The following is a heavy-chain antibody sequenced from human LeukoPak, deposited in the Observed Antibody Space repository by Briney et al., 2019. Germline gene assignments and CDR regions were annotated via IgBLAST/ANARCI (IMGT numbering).Heavy chain of an antibody. CDR1: GFTFSSYA. J-gene: IGHJ4*02. D-gene: IGHD3-22*01. CDR3: AKFTGDDSSGYPVKYFDY. V-gene: IGHV3-23*01. CDR2: ISGSGGST. Sequence: GGSLRLSCAASGFTFSSYAMSWVRQAPGKGLEWVSAISGSGGSTYYADSVKGRFTISRDNSKNTLYLQMNSLRAEDTAVYYCAKFTGDDSSGYPVKYFDYWGQGTLVTVSS.